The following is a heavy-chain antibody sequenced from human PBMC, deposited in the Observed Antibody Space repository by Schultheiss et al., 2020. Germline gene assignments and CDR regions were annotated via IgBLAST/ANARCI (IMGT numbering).Heavy chain of an antibody. CDR2: INHSGST. J-gene: IGHJ6*03. CDR1: GGSFSGYY. CDR3: ARGGGIPPDRARASSFYSYYYMDV. Sequence: SETLSLTCAVYGGSFSGYYWSWIRQPPGNGLEWIGEINHSGSTNYNPSLKSRVTISVDTSKNQFSLKLSSVTAADTALYYCARGGGIPPDRARASSFYSYYYMDVWGKGTTVTVSS. V-gene: IGHV4-34*01. D-gene: IGHD1-26*01.